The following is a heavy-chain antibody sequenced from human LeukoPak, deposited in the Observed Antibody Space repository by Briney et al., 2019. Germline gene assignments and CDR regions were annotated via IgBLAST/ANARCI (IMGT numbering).Heavy chain of an antibody. D-gene: IGHD2-15*01. J-gene: IGHJ4*02. CDR2: IRSDGSNK. CDR3: ASGVLRGYCSGGSCYFDY. Sequence: GGSLRLSCAGSGFSFSSYGMHWVRQAPGKGLEWMAFIRSDGSNKYYADSVKGRFTISRDNSKNTLYLQMNSLRAEDTAVYYCASGVLRGYCSGGSCYFDYWGQGTLVTVSS. V-gene: IGHV3-30*02. CDR1: GFSFSSYG.